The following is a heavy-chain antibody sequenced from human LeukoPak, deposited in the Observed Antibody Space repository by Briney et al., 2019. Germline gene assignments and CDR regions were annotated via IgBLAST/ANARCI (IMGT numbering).Heavy chain of an antibody. J-gene: IGHJ6*04. CDR1: GGSISSNW. V-gene: IGHV4-4*01. CDR3: AGSRVPYGLDV. D-gene: IGHD1-26*01. Sequence: SGTLSLTCVVSGGSISSNWWSWVRQPPGKGLERIGEIYHSGSTNYNPSLKSRVTMSVDNPKNEFFLKLSSVTAADTAVYCCAGSRVPYGLDVWGKGTTVTVSS. CDR2: IYHSGST.